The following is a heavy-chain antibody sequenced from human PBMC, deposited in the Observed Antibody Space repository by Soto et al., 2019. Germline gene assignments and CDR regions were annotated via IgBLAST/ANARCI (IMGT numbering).Heavy chain of an antibody. CDR3: AKLQRRDLQQWLQAFNV. CDR1: GFVFSDFA. CDR2: ISGDGGD. J-gene: IGHJ3*01. Sequence: GSLRLSCSASGFVFSDFAMSWVRQAPGKGLEWVSTISGDGGDIYADSVKGRFTVSRDNSKNVLFLQMNSLRVDDAATYYCAKLQRRDLQQWLQAFNVWGQGTRVTVSS. V-gene: IGHV3-23*01. D-gene: IGHD6-19*01.